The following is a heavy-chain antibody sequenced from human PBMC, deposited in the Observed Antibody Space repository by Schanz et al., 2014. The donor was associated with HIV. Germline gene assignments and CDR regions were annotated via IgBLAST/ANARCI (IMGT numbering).Heavy chain of an antibody. Sequence: EVQLVESGGGLVQPGGSLRLSCAASGFTFNSYAMNALSWVRQAPGRGLEWVSFTSSDGTTYYADSVKGRFTISRDISRNTIYLQMNGLRGEDTAVYYCRAWLLGDLMDVWGQGTTVTVSS. CDR1: GFTFNSYA. D-gene: IGHD3-22*01. J-gene: IGHJ6*02. CDR3: RAWLLGDLMDV. V-gene: IGHV3-23*04. CDR2: TSSDGTT.